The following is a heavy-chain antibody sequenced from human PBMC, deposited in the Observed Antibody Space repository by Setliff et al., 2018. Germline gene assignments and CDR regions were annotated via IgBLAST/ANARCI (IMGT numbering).Heavy chain of an antibody. CDR3: ARGPRHNFWSGYYLVAVNY. J-gene: IGHJ4*02. CDR2: INPNSGNT. D-gene: IGHD3-3*01. Sequence: ASVKVSCKASGYTFTNYDINWVRQATGQGLEWMGWINPNSGNTGYAQNFQGRVTMTRNTSISTAYMELSSLRFEDTAVYYCARGPRHNFWSGYYLVAVNYWGQGMLVTVSS. CDR1: GYTFTNYD. V-gene: IGHV1-8*02.